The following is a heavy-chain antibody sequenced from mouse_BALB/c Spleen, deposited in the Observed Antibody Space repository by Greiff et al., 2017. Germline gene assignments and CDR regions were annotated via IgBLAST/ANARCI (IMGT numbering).Heavy chain of an antibody. CDR1: GFSLTSYD. CDR2: IWTGGGT. Sequence: QVQLKESGPGLVAPSQSLSITCTVSGFSLTSYDISWIRQPPGKGLEWLGVIWTGGGTNYNSAFMSRLSISKDNSKSQVFLKMNSLQTDDTAIYYCVRSYGTSFDYWGQGTTLTVSS. CDR3: VRSYGTSFDY. V-gene: IGHV2-9-2*01. J-gene: IGHJ2*01. D-gene: IGHD2-1*01.